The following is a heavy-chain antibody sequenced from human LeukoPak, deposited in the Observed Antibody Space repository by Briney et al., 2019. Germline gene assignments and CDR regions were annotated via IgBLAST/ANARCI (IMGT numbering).Heavy chain of an antibody. J-gene: IGHJ6*02. V-gene: IGHV4-34*01. CDR3: ARGLRVVPAAHYGMDV. CDR1: GGSFSGYY. D-gene: IGHD2-2*01. Sequence: PSETLSLTCAVYGGSFSGYYWSWIRQPPRKGLEWIGEINHSGSTNYNPSLKSRVTISVDTSKNQFSLKLSSVTAADTAVYYCARGLRVVPAAHYGMDVWGQGTTVTVSS. CDR2: INHSGST.